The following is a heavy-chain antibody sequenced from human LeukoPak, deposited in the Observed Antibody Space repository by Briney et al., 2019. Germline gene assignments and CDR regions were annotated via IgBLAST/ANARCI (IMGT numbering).Heavy chain of an antibody. CDR2: IYYTGST. CDR1: GGSISSSSYY. J-gene: IGHJ5*02. Sequence: SETLSLTCTVSGGSISSSSYYWSWIRQPPGKGLEWIGYIYYTGSTSYNPSLKSRVTMSLDASKNQFSLELNSVTPADTAVHYCARGGNYWPQWWFDPWGRGTLVSVSS. V-gene: IGHV4-61*01. CDR3: ARGGNYWPQWWFDP. D-gene: IGHD1-26*01.